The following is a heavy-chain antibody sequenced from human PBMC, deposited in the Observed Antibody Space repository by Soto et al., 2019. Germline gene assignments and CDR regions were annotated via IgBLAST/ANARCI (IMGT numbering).Heavy chain of an antibody. V-gene: IGHV3-15*01. D-gene: IGHD3-10*01. CDR2: IKSKTDGGTT. CDR1: GFTFSNAW. CDR3: TTTQTMVRGVISNYYYMDV. J-gene: IGHJ6*03. Sequence: GGSLRLSCAASGFTFSNAWMSWVRQAPGKGLEWVGRIKSKTDGGTTDYAAPVKGRFTISRDDSKNTLYLQMNSLKTEDTAVYYCTTTQTMVRGVISNYYYMDVWGKGTTVTVSS.